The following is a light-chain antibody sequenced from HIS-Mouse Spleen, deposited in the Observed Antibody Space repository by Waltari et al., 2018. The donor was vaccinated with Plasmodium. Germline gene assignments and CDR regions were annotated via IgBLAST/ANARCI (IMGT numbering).Light chain of an antibody. CDR2: EVS. CDR1: SSDVGGYNY. J-gene: IGLJ2*01. V-gene: IGLV2-8*01. Sequence: QSALTQPPSASGSPGQSVTTSSTVTSSDVGGYNYVSWYQQHPGKAPKLMIYEVSKRPSGVPDRFSGSKSGNTASLTVSGLQAEDEADYYCSSYAGSNNLVFGGGTKLTVL. CDR3: SSYAGSNNLV.